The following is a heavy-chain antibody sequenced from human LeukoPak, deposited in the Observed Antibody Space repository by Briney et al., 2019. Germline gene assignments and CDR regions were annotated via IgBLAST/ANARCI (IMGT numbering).Heavy chain of an antibody. CDR3: ARDLPH. CDR2: IRQDGNEK. J-gene: IGHJ4*02. CDR1: GFTFSSSW. Sequence: GGSLRLSCAASGFTFSSSWMTWVRQAPGKGPEWVANIRQDGNEKYYVDSVEGRFTISRDNAKNSLYLQMDSLRAEDTAVYYCARDLPHWGQGTLVTVSS. V-gene: IGHV3-7*03.